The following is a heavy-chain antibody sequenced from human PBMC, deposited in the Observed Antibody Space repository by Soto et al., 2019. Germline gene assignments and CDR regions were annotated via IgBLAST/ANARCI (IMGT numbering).Heavy chain of an antibody. D-gene: IGHD5-18*01. CDR1: GFSFSSYS. CDR2: ITSTAM. J-gene: IGHJ4*02. CDR3: ARHGYSSGTDY. V-gene: IGHV3-48*02. Sequence: EVQLVESGGGLVQPGGSLRLSCVASGFSFSSYSMNWVRQAPGKGLEWISYITSTAMYYADSVKGRFAISRDNAKNSLYLQMNSLRDEDTAVYYCARHGYSSGTDYWGQGTVVTVSA.